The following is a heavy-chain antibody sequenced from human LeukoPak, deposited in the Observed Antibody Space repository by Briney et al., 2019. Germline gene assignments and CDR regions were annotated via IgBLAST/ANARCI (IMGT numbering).Heavy chain of an antibody. V-gene: IGHV4-39*07. CDR1: SGSISSRSYS. J-gene: IGHJ6*02. CDR2: IYYSGST. D-gene: IGHD3-10*01. CDR3: ARGSYYYGSGSYFKPPYYGMDV. Sequence: KTSETLSLTCIVSSGSISSRSYSWGWIRQPPGKGLEWIGSIYYSGSTYYNPSLKSRVTISVDTSKNQFSLKLSSVTAADTAVYYCARGSYYYGSGSYFKPPYYGMDVWGQGTTVTVSS.